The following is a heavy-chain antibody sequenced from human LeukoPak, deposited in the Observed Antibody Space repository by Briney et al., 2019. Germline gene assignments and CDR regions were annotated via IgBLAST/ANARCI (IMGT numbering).Heavy chain of an antibody. CDR2: ISYDGTNK. V-gene: IGHV3-30*18. Sequence: GGSLRLSCAASGFTFSSYAMHWVRQAPGKGLEWVAVISYDGTNKYYADSVKGRFTISRDNSKNTLYLQMNSLRAEDTAVYYCAKTDCTSSSCYTIDSWGQGTLVTVSS. D-gene: IGHD2-2*02. J-gene: IGHJ4*02. CDR1: GFTFSSYA. CDR3: AKTDCTSSSCYTIDS.